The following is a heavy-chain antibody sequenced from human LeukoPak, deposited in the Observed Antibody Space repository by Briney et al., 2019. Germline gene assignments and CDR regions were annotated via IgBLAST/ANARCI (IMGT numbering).Heavy chain of an antibody. CDR2: ISNDGNT. J-gene: IGHJ1*01. Sequence: PGGSRRLSCAGSGFTVSANYMSWVRPAPGEGLEWVSVISNDGNTYYADSVKGRVTISRDISKNTLYLQMNSLRAEDTAVYYCARDVYCSGGSCYQQWGQGTLVTVSS. D-gene: IGHD2-15*01. CDR1: GFTVSANY. V-gene: IGHV3-53*01. CDR3: ARDVYCSGGSCYQQ.